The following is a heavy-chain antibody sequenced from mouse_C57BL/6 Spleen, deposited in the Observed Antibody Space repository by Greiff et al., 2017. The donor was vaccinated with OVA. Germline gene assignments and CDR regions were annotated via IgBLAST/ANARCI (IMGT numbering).Heavy chain of an antibody. CDR1: GFTFTDYN. CDR3: ARYIYAMDD. V-gene: IGHV7-3*01. Sequence: EVHLVESGGGLVQPGGSLSLSCAASGFTFTDYNMSWVSQRPGKALEWLGFIRNKANGYTTEYSASVKGRFTISRDNSQSSLYLQMNALRAEDSATYYCARYIYAMDDWGKGTSVTVSS. J-gene: IGHJ4*01. CDR2: IRNKANGYTT.